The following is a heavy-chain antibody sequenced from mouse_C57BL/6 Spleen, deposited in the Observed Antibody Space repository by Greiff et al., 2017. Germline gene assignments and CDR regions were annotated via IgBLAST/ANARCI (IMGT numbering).Heavy chain of an antibody. J-gene: IGHJ1*03. V-gene: IGHV5-17*01. D-gene: IGHD1-1*01. Sequence: DVQLVESGGGLVKPGGSLKLSCAASGFTFSDYGMHWVRQAPEKGLEWVAYISSGSSTIYYADTVKGRFTISRDNAKNTLFLQMTSLRSEDTAMYYCARATVVATDFDVWGTGTTVTVSS. CDR3: ARATVVATDFDV. CDR1: GFTFSDYG. CDR2: ISSGSSTI.